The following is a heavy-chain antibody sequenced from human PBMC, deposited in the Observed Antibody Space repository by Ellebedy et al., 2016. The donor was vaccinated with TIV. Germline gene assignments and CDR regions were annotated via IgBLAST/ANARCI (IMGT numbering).Heavy chain of an antibody. CDR2: ISSSSSYI. D-gene: IGHD2-2*01. CDR3: ARGGRVVPAAPAY. V-gene: IGHV3-21*01. CDR1: GFTFSSYA. J-gene: IGHJ4*02. Sequence: GESLKISCAASGFTFSSYAMNWVRQAPGKGLEWVSSISSSSSYIYYADSVKGRFTISRDNAKNSLYLQMNSLRAEDTAVYYCARGGRVVPAAPAYWGQGTLVTVSS.